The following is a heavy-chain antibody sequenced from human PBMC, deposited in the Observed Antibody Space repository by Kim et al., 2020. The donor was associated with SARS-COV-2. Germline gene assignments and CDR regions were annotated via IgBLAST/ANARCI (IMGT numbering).Heavy chain of an antibody. CDR1: GFTFDDYA. J-gene: IGHJ4*02. CDR2: ISWNSGSI. V-gene: IGHV3-9*01. Sequence: GGSLRLSCAASGFTFDDYAMHWVRQAPGKGLEWVSGISWNSGSIGYADSVKGRFTISRDNAKNSLYLQMNSLRAEDTALYYCAKVGQFGDGYNFGYFDYWGQGTLVTVSS. D-gene: IGHD5-12*01. CDR3: AKVGQFGDGYNFGYFDY.